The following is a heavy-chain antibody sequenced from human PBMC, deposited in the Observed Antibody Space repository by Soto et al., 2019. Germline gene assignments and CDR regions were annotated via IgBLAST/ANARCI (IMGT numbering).Heavy chain of an antibody. CDR1: GFTFSSYS. J-gene: IGHJ4*02. Sequence: GGSLRLSCAASGFTFSSYSMNWVRQAPGKGLEWVSSISSSSSYIYYADSVKGRFTISRDNAKNSLYLQMNSLRAEDTAVYYCARDVTPPPYDYGDYYFDYWGQGTLVTVSS. V-gene: IGHV3-21*01. D-gene: IGHD4-17*01. CDR3: ARDVTPPPYDYGDYYFDY. CDR2: ISSSSSYI.